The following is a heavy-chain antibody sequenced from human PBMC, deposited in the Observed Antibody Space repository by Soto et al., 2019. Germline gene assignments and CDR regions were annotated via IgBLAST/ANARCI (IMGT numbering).Heavy chain of an antibody. CDR3: ARGDYSAYQSYYNGMAV. Sequence: VQLVQSGGEVKKPGSSVKVSCKASGGSFNNDAINWVRQAPGQGLEWLGGIIPISEITEYAQKFQGRVILTADKSTGTAYIELSSLRLDETALYYCARGDYSAYQSYYNGMAVWGQGATVTVTS. CDR2: IIPISEIT. V-gene: IGHV1-69*17. CDR1: GGSFNNDA. J-gene: IGHJ6*02. D-gene: IGHD4-17*01.